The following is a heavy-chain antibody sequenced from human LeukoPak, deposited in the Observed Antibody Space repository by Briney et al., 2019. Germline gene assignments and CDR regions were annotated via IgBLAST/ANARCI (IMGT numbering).Heavy chain of an antibody. CDR1: GFTFSDYY. Sequence: GGSLRLSCAASGFTFSDYYMNWIRQAPGKGLERVANIKQDGSEKYYVDSVKGRLTISRDNAKNSLYLQMNSLRAEDTAVYYCARGSYYYDSSGYSTPYFDYWGQGTLVTVSS. J-gene: IGHJ4*02. CDR3: ARGSYYYDSSGYSTPYFDY. D-gene: IGHD3-22*01. CDR2: IKQDGSEK. V-gene: IGHV3-7*03.